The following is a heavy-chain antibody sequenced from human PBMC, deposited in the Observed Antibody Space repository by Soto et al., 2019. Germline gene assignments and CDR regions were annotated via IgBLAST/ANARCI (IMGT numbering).Heavy chain of an antibody. V-gene: IGHV3-23*01. J-gene: IGHJ4*02. CDR3: AKLPLVLALGFYH. Sequence: EVHLLDSGGGLVQPGGSLRLSCAASGFTFSNYVMSWVRQAPGKGLEWVSSISGSGDNTYYADSVKGRFTISRDNSKNTLFLQMNSLRAEDTAVYYCAKLPLVLALGFYHWGQGTLVTVSS. CDR2: ISGSGDNT. CDR1: GFTFSNYV.